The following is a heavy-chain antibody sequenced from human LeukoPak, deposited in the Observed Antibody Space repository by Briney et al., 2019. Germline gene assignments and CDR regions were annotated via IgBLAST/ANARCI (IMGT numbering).Heavy chain of an antibody. CDR2: IYYSGST. J-gene: IGHJ4*02. V-gene: IGHV4-59*01. CDR1: GGSISSYY. D-gene: IGHD3-10*01. Sequence: SEALSLTCTVPGGSISSYYWSWIRQPPGKGLEWIGYIYYSGSTNYNPSLKSRVTISVDTSKNQFSLKLSSVTAADTAVYYCARSDGELFSDYWGQGTLVTVSS. CDR3: ARSDGELFSDY.